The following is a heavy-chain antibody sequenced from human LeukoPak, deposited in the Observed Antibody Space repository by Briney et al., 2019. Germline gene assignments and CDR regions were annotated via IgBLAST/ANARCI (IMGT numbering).Heavy chain of an antibody. D-gene: IGHD3-10*01. V-gene: IGHV1-2*02. CDR2: INPNSGGT. CDR1: GYTFTGYY. CDR3: AKGSLWFGDPDGDY. Sequence: ASVKVSCKASGYTFTGYYMHWVRQAPGQGLEWMGWINPNSGGTNYAQKFQGRVTMTRDTSISTAYMELSRLRSDDTAVFYCAKGSLWFGDPDGDYWGQGTLVTVSS. J-gene: IGHJ4*02.